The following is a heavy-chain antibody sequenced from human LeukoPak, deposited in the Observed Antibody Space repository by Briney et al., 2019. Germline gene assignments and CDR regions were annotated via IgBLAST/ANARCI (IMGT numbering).Heavy chain of an antibody. Sequence: GGTLRLSCAASGFTFSSYGMSWVRQAPGKGLEWVSVISGSGTNTDYADSVKGRFTISRDNSKNTLYVQMNSLRAEDTAVYYCAKGSRPVVAATFFHYWGQGTLVTVSS. CDR1: GFTFSSYG. V-gene: IGHV3-23*01. D-gene: IGHD2-15*01. CDR3: AKGSRPVVAATFFHY. J-gene: IGHJ4*02. CDR2: ISGSGTNT.